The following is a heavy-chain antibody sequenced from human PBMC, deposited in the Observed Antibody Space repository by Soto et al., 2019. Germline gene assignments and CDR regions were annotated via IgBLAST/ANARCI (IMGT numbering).Heavy chain of an antibody. J-gene: IGHJ5*02. D-gene: IGHD4-4*01. Sequence: SETLSLTCTVSGGSISSGGYYWSWIRQHPGKGLEWIGYIYYSGSTYYNPSLKSRVTISVDTSKNQFSLKLSSVTAADTAVYYCAGGWTTVTRLNWFDPWGQGTLVTVSS. CDR2: IYYSGST. CDR1: GGSISSGGYY. CDR3: AGGWTTVTRLNWFDP. V-gene: IGHV4-31*03.